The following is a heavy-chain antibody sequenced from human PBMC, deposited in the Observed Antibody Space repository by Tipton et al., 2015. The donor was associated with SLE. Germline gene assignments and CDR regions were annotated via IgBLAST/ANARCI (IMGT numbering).Heavy chain of an antibody. CDR2: INHSGST. CDR1: GGSFSGYY. V-gene: IGHV4-34*01. J-gene: IGHJ6*03. Sequence: LRLSCAVYGGSFSGYYWSWIRQPPGKGLEWIGEINHSGSTNYNPSLKSRVTISVDTSKNQFSLKLSSVTAADTAVYYCAREGARGGDDYYYYMDVWGQGTTVTVSS. D-gene: IGHD2-21*01. CDR3: AREGARGGDDYYYYMDV.